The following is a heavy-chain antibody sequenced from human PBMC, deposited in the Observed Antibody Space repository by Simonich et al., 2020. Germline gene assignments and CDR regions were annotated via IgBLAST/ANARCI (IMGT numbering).Heavy chain of an antibody. Sequence: QVQLVQSGAEVRKPGASVKVPCKASVYTFTSSGTSGVRQAPGQGLGWLGLISAYNGNTNYAQKLQGRDTMTTDTSTSTAYMELRSLRSDDTAVYYCARSTTGTTAFDIWGQGTMVTVSS. D-gene: IGHD1-1*01. J-gene: IGHJ3*02. CDR2: ISAYNGNT. CDR3: ARSTTGTTAFDI. V-gene: IGHV1-18*01. CDR1: VYTFTSSG.